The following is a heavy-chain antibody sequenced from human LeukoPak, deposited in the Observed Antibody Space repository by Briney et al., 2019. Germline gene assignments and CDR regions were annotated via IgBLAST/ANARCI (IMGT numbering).Heavy chain of an antibody. V-gene: IGHV1-69*05. Sequence: SVKVSCNASGGTFSSYAISWVPQAPGQGLEWMGGIIPIFGTANYAQKFQGRVTITTDESTSTAHMELSSLRSEDTAVYYCARGYSSGSLIDYWGQGTLVTVSS. D-gene: IGHD3-22*01. CDR3: ARGYSSGSLIDY. CDR1: GGTFSSYA. CDR2: IIPIFGTA. J-gene: IGHJ4*02.